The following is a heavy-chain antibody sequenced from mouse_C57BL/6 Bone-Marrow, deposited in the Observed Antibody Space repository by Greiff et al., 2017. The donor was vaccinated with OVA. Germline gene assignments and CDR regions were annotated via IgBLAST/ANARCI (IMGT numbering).Heavy chain of an antibody. V-gene: IGHV1-81*01. D-gene: IGHD1-1*01. Sequence: QVQLKQSGAELARPGASVKLSCKASGYTFTSYGISWVKQRTGQGLEWIGEIYPRSGNTYYNEKFKGKATLTADKSSSTAYMELRSLTSEDSAVYFCASWEYYGSSYDWYFDVWGTGTTVTVSS. CDR1: GYTFTSYG. J-gene: IGHJ1*03. CDR3: ASWEYYGSSYDWYFDV. CDR2: IYPRSGNT.